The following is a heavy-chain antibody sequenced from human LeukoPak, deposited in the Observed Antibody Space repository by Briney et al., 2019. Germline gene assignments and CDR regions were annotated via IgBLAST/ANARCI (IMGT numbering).Heavy chain of an antibody. Sequence: PSETLSLTCAVCGGSFSGYYWSWIRQPPGKGQEWIGEINHSGSTNYNPSLKSRVTISVDTSKNQFSLKLSSVTAADTAVYYCARSGSSSGYPPSNWFDPWGQGTLVTVSS. D-gene: IGHD3-22*01. V-gene: IGHV4-34*01. J-gene: IGHJ5*02. CDR3: ARSGSSSGYPPSNWFDP. CDR1: GGSFSGYY. CDR2: INHSGST.